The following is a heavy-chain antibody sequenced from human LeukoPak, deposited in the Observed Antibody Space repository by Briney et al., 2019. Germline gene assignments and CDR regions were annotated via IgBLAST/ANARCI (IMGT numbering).Heavy chain of an antibody. Sequence: PGGSLKLSCGGFGFIFSDSAMHWVRQAPGKGLEWVGRIKSKTDGGTTDYAAPVKGRFTISRDDSKNTLYLQMNSLKTEDTAVYYCTTDLWFGELFMSLFDYWGQGTLVTVSS. CDR1: GFIFSDSA. V-gene: IGHV3-15*01. D-gene: IGHD3-10*01. J-gene: IGHJ4*02. CDR2: IKSKTDGGTT. CDR3: TTDLWFGELFMSLFDY.